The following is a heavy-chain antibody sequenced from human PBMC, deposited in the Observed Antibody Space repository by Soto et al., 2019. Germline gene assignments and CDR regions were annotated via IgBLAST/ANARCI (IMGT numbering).Heavy chain of an antibody. CDR3: ARGDQQLLLYYFDY. J-gene: IGHJ4*02. V-gene: IGHV1-3*01. CDR2: INAGNGNT. D-gene: IGHD6-13*01. Sequence: GQRLEWMGWINAGNGNTKYSQKFQGRVTITRDTSASTAYMELSSLRSEDTAVYYCARGDQQLLLYYFDYWGQGTLVTVSS.